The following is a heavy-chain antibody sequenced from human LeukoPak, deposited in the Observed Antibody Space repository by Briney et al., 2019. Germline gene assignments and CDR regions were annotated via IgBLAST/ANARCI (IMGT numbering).Heavy chain of an antibody. CDR3: ARETYDSSGYYFDY. CDR1: GGSLSSGGSS. V-gene: IGHV4-30-2*01. Sequence: PSQTLSLTCAVSGGSLSSGGSSWSWVRQPPGTGLEWLGYIYHSGSTYYNPSLKSRVTISVDRSKNQFSLKLSSVTAADTAVYYCARETYDSSGYYFDYWGQGTLVTVSS. D-gene: IGHD3-22*01. CDR2: IYHSGST. J-gene: IGHJ4*02.